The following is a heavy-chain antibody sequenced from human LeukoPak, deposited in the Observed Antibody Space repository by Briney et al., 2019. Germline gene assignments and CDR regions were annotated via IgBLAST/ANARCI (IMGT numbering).Heavy chain of an antibody. CDR1: GFTFSSYA. V-gene: IGHV3-23*01. CDR3: AKYRRPYGSGSYYNY. J-gene: IGHJ4*02. CDR2: ISGSGGST. Sequence: PGGSLRPSCAASGFTFSSYAMSWVRQAPGKGLEWVSAISGSGGSTYYADSVKGRFTISRDNSKNTLYLQMNSLRAEDTAVYYCAKYRRPYGSGSYYNYWGQGTLVTVSS. D-gene: IGHD3-10*01.